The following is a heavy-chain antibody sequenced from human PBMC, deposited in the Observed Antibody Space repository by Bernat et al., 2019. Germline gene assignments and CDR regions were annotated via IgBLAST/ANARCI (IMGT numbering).Heavy chain of an antibody. D-gene: IGHD1-7*01. CDR2: IYWDDDK. J-gene: IGHJ4*02. CDR3: SDILNLMSDWNYGLFDY. CDR1: GFSLTTRGVG. Sequence: QITLKESGPTLVNPTQTLTLTCTFSGFSLTTRGVGVGWIRQPPGKALEWLGLIYWDDDKRYNPSFRSRLHLTKDTSRNQVVLSITTMDPDDTGTYYCSDILNLMSDWNYGLFDYRGQGTQVTIS. V-gene: IGHV2-5*02.